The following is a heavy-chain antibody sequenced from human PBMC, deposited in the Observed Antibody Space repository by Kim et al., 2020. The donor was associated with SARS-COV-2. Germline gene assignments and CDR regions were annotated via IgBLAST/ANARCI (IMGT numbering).Heavy chain of an antibody. CDR1: GYTFTKNA. V-gene: IGHV1-3*01. D-gene: IGHD3-10*01. CDR2: IIVDSDNT. Sequence: ASVTVSCKASGYTFTKNAMHWVRQAPGQRLEWMGWIIVDSDNTKYSQNFQGRVTITRDTSASTVYMELSSLRSEDAAVYYCALTTYYYGSGSQGGFDYWGQGTLVTVSS. J-gene: IGHJ4*02. CDR3: ALTTYYYGSGSQGGFDY.